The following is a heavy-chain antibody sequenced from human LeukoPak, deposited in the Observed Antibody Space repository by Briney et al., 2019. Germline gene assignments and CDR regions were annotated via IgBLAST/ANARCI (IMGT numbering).Heavy chain of an antibody. CDR2: IHDTGST. CDR1: GGSLSSHY. CDR3: ARFSSGCSTSSCYLTC. Sequence: SETLSLTCSVSGGSLSSHYWSWIRQPPGKGLELIGHIHDTGSTFYNPSLRGRVTISLDTSNNQFSLKLTSMTAADTAVYYCARFSSGCSTSSCYLTCWGQGTLVTVS. J-gene: IGHJ4*02. D-gene: IGHD2-2*01. V-gene: IGHV4-59*11.